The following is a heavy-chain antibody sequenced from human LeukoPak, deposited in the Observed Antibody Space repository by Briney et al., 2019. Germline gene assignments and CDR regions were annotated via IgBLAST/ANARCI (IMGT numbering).Heavy chain of an antibody. V-gene: IGHV3-21*01. CDR3: LPTAEKIDS. CDR2: IGSSGTYI. D-gene: IGHD4-17*01. J-gene: IGHJ4*02. CDR1: GFTFSSYS. Sequence: GGSLRISCAASGFTFSSYSMTWVRQAPGKGLEWVSAIGSSGTYIYYADSVKGRFIISRDNAKNSLSLQMNSLRAEDTAVYYCLPTAEKIDSWGQGTLVTVSS.